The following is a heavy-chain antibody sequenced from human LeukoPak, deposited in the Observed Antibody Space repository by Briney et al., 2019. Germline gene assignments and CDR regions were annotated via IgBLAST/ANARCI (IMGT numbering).Heavy chain of an antibody. J-gene: IGHJ4*02. D-gene: IGHD4-23*01. Sequence: GGSLRLSCAASGFTFSSYGMHWVPQAPGKGLEWVAFIRYDGSNKYYADSVKGRFTISRDNSKNTLYLQMNNLRTEDTAVYYCARWWEPVRYFDYWGQGTLVTVSS. V-gene: IGHV3-30*02. CDR1: GFTFSSYG. CDR3: ARWWEPVRYFDY. CDR2: IRYDGSNK.